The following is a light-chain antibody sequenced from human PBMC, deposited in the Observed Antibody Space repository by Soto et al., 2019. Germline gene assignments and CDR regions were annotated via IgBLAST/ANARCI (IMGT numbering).Light chain of an antibody. CDR2: SNN. Sequence: QSVLTQPPSASVTPGQRVTISCSGSSSNIGSNTVNWYQHLPGTAPKLLIYSNNQRPSGVPDRFSGSKSGTSASLAISGLQSEDEVEYYCAPWDDRLNGRVFGGGTKLTVL. V-gene: IGLV1-44*01. J-gene: IGLJ2*01. CDR3: APWDDRLNGRV. CDR1: SSNIGSNT.